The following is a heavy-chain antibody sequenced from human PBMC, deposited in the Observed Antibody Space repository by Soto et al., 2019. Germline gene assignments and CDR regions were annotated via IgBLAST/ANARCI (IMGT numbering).Heavy chain of an antibody. CDR1: GFSLCDTTMG. V-gene: IGHV2-26*01. J-gene: IGHJ4*02. CDR2: IFSNGQT. D-gene: IGHD3-16*01. CDR3: ARTNWGAGAGQFDY. Sequence: QVTWKESGPVLVKPTEALTLTCTVPGFSLCDTTMGVSWIRQPPGKALEWLAHIFSNGQTYYNKSLKTRLTVFKDTSKSPVVLAMTVMDPVETATYFCARTNWGAGAGQFDYLGQATLVTFSS.